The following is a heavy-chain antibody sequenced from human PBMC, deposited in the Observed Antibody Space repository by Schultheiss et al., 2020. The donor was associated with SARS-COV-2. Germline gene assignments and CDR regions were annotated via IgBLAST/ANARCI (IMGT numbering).Heavy chain of an antibody. D-gene: IGHD2-2*01. CDR3: ARGPLARHIVVVPAAHAYMDV. CDR1: GFTISTYY. Sequence: GESLKISCAASGFTISTYYMSWVRQAPGKGLEWVAVISYDGSNKYYADSVKGRFTISRHNSKNTLYLQMNSLRAEDTAVYYCARGPLARHIVVVPAAHAYMDVWGKGTTVTVSS. J-gene: IGHJ6*03. CDR2: ISYDGSNK. V-gene: IGHV3-30*14.